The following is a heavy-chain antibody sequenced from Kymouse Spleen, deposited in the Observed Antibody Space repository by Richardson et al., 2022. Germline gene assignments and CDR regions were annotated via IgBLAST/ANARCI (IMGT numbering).Heavy chain of an antibody. J-gene: IGHJ4*02. CDR1: GGSFSGYY. V-gene: IGHV4-34*01. CDR2: INHSGST. D-gene: IGHD4-17*01,IGHD4-23*01. Sequence: QVQLQQWGAGLLKPSETLSLTCAVYGGSFSGYYWSWIRQPPGKGLEWIGEINHSGSTNYNPSLKSRVTISVDTSKNQFSLKLSSVTAADTAVYYCARGWKLRYFDYWGQGTLVTVSS. CDR3: ARGWKLRYFDY.